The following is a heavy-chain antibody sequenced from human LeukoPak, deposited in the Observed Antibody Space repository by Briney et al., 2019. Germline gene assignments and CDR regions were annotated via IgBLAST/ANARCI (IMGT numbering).Heavy chain of an antibody. CDR3: AKQLGYCSDGSCYFPY. CDR1: GFTFSSSA. D-gene: IGHD2-15*01. Sequence: GGSLRLSCAASGFTFSSSAMSWVRQAPGKGLEWVSAISNNGGYTYYADSVQGRFTISRDNSKSALCLQMYSLRAEDTAVYYCAKQLGYCSDGSCYFPYWGQGTLVTVSS. V-gene: IGHV3-23*01. CDR2: ISNNGGYT. J-gene: IGHJ4*02.